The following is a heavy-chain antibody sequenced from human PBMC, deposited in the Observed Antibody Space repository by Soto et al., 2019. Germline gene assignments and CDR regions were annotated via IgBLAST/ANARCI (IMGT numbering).Heavy chain of an antibody. V-gene: IGHV2-5*02. CDR1: GFSLSTSGVG. J-gene: IGHJ6*03. CDR3: AREYYDILTDDYYYYMDV. D-gene: IGHD3-9*01. CDR2: IYWDDDK. Sequence: QITLKESGPTLVKPTQTLTLTCTFSGFSLSTSGVGVGWIRQPPGKALEWLALIYWDDDKRYSPSLKSRLTITKDTSKNQLVLTMTNMDPVDTATYYCAREYYDILTDDYYYYMDVWGKGTTVTVSS.